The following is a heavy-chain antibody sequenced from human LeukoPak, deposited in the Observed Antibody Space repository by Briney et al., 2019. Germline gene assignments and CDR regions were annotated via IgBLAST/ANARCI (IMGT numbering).Heavy chain of an antibody. V-gene: IGHV1-8*01. D-gene: IGHD3-22*01. J-gene: IGHJ4*02. Sequence: ASVKVSCKASGYTFTSYDINWVRQATGQGLEWMGWMNPNSGNTGYAQKFQGRVTMTRNTSISTAYMELSSLRSEDTAVYYCATAGGYYDSSGRYYFDYWGQGTLVTVSS. CDR3: ATAGGYYDSSGRYYFDY. CDR1: GYTFTSYD. CDR2: MNPNSGNT.